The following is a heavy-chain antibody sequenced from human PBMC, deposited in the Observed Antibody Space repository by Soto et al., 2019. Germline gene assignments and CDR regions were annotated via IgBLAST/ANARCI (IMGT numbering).Heavy chain of an antibody. CDR2: IYYSGST. CDR1: GGSISSYY. D-gene: IGHD7-27*01. V-gene: IGHV4-59*01. J-gene: IGHJ2*01. CDR3: ARVTWDWYFDL. Sequence: QVQLQESGPGLVKPSETLSLTCTVSGGSISSYYWSWIRQPPGKGLEWIGYIYYSGSTNYNPSLKSRVTISVDTSKNQFSLKLSSVTAADTAVYYCARVTWDWYFDLWGRGTLVTVSS.